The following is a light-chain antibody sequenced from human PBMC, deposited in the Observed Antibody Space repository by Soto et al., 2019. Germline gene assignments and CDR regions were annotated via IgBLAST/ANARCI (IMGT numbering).Light chain of an antibody. Sequence: EIVLTQSPGPLSLSPGERATLSCRASQTFTTSSLAWYQQKPGQAPRLLISGASNRATGIPDRFSGCGSGTDFTLTISRLEPDDGAVYYCQQSYRSPRTFVHGTKVEIK. CDR3: QQSYRSPRT. CDR1: QTFTTSS. CDR2: GAS. V-gene: IGKV3-20*01. J-gene: IGKJ1*01.